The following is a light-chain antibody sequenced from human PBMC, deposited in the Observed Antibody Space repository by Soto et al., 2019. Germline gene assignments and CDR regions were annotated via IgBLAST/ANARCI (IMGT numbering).Light chain of an antibody. CDR1: QGISSY. Sequence: IKLTQSPSSLSASVGDRVTITCRASQGISSYLAWYQQKPGKAPKLLIYAASTLQSGVPSRFSGSGSGTDFTLTISSLQPEDFATYYCQQSYSTPPTFGQGTKVDIK. V-gene: IGKV1-9*01. CDR3: QQSYSTPPT. J-gene: IGKJ1*01. CDR2: AAS.